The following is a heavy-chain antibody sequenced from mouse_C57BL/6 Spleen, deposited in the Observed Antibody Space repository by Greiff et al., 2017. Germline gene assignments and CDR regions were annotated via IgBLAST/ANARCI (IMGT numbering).Heavy chain of an antibody. J-gene: IGHJ2*01. CDR3: ARLRGYFDY. Sequence: EVQVVESGGGLVKPGGSLKLSCAASGFTFSDYGMHWVRQAPEKGLEWVAYISSGSSTIYYADTVQGRFTISRDNAKNTLFLQMTSLRSEDTAMYYCARLRGYFDYWSQGTTLTVSS. CDR1: GFTFSDYG. V-gene: IGHV5-17*01. CDR2: ISSGSSTI.